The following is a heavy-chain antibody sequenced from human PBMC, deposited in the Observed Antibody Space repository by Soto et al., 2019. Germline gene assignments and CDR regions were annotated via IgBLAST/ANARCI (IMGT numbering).Heavy chain of an antibody. D-gene: IGHD4-17*01. J-gene: IGHJ4*02. V-gene: IGHV1-8*01. CDR1: GYTFTRYD. CDR2: MNPNSGNT. Sequence: QVQLAQSGAELKKPGASVKVSCKASGYTFTRYDINWVRQATVQGLEWMGWMNPNSGNTGYAQKFQGRVTMTRNTSISTAYMELSSLRSEDTAVYYCARFEVTVPTTDYWGQGTLVNV. CDR3: ARFEVTVPTTDY.